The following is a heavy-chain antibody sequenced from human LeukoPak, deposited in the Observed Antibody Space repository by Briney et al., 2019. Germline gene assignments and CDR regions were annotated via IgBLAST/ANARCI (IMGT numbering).Heavy chain of an antibody. CDR1: GFTFSSYA. Sequence: GGSLRLSCAASGFTFSSYAMHWVRQAPGKGLEWVSFISSSSGTIYYADSVKGRFIISRDNAKDSLYLQMNSLRVEDTAVYYCLRGDRRDYWGQGTLVTVSS. CDR2: ISSSSGTI. CDR3: LRGDRRDY. V-gene: IGHV3-48*04. J-gene: IGHJ4*02.